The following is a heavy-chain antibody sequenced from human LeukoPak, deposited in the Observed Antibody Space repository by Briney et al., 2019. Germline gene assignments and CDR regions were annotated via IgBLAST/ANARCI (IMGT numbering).Heavy chain of an antibody. D-gene: IGHD2-15*01. CDR1: GFTFNTHG. V-gene: IGHV3-33*01. Sequence: GRSLRLSCAASGFTFNTHGMHWVRQAPGKGLEWVAVTWYDGSISYYSDSVKGRFIISRDNSKNTLYLQMNSLRAEDTAVYYCVRISCTGSRCKPYSYYDMDVWGQGTTVTVSS. CDR3: VRISCTGSRCKPYSYYDMDV. CDR2: TWYDGSIS. J-gene: IGHJ6*02.